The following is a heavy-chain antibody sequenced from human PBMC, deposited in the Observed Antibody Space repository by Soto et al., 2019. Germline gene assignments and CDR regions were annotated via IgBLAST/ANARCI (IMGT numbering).Heavy chain of an antibody. D-gene: IGHD2-2*01. CDR2: MYHTGST. Sequence: QLHLHESGPGLVKPSETLSLSCSVSGDSITRSGFDCAWIRRPPGKELEWIGSMYHTGSTYYKPSLECRLTMSVDTDMTQFALRLTSMTAAEAGVEFCARVPGGDTQLFDFWGPGARVTVSS. CDR1: GDSITRSGFD. V-gene: IGHV4-39*01. CDR3: ARVPGGDTQLFDF. J-gene: IGHJ4*02.